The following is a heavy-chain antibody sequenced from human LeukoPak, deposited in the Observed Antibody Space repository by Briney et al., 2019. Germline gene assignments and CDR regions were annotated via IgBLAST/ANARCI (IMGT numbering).Heavy chain of an antibody. CDR2: IDPNSGGT. J-gene: IGHJ4*02. Sequence: ASVKVSCKASGYIFTNYYLYWVRQAPGQGLEWMGWIDPNSGGTNYAQKFQGRVTMTRDTSISTAYMELSRLRSDDTAVYYCARGERLWFGEFRPPYYFDYWGQGTLVTVSS. CDR1: GYIFTNYY. D-gene: IGHD3-10*01. CDR3: ARGERLWFGEFRPPYYFDY. V-gene: IGHV1-2*02.